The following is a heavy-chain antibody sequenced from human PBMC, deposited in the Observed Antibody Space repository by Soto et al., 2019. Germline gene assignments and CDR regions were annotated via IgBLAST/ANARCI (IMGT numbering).Heavy chain of an antibody. CDR1: GFIFSNYV. CDR3: AKRPRALLTFDY. CDR2: IXDSGGTS. D-gene: IGHD1-26*01. Sequence: EVQLVDSGGGLVQPGGSLRLSCAASGFIFSNYVMSWVRQAPGKGLXWVSXIXDSGGTSYYADSVKGRFTISRDNSKNTLYLQMNSLRAEDTAIYYCAKRPRALLTFDYWGQGTLVTVSS. J-gene: IGHJ4*02. V-gene: IGHV3-23*04.